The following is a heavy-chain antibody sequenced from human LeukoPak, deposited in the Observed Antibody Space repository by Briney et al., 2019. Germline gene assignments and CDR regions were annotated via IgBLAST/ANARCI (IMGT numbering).Heavy chain of an antibody. CDR3: AREGHDFWSAYPEDY. D-gene: IGHD3-3*01. CDR2: IYHSGST. Sequence: PSQTLSLTCAVSGGSISSGGYSWSWIRQPPGKGLEWIGYIYHSGSTYYNPSLKSRVTISVDRSKNQFSLKLSSVSAADTAVYYCAREGHDFWSAYPEDYWGQGTLVTVSS. CDR1: GGSISSGGYS. J-gene: IGHJ4*02. V-gene: IGHV4-30-2*01.